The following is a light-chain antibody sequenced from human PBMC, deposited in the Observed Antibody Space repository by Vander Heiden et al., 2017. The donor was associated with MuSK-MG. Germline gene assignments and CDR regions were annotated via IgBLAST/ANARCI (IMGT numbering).Light chain of an antibody. CDR1: SGDVGGHKY. CDR3: YSYASTNRF. J-gene: IGLJ1*01. V-gene: IGLV2-11*01. CDR2: DGN. Sequence: QSALTQPRSVSGSPGQSVSIPCTGTSGDVGGHKYVSWYQQQPDKAPQLILFDGNERPSGVPGRFSGSKSGNMASLNISGLQAEDDSYDYCYSYASTNRFFGTGTKVTVL.